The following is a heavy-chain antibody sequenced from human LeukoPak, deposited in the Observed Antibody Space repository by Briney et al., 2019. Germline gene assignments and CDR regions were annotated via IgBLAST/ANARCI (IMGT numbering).Heavy chain of an antibody. CDR1: GFTFSCYW. CDR2: IKQDGSEK. J-gene: IGHJ4*02. V-gene: IGHV3-7*01. CDR3: ARPPVTRKDY. D-gene: IGHD4-11*01. Sequence: GGSLRLSCAASGFTFSCYWMSWVRQAPGKGLEWVANIKQDGSEKYYVDSVKGRFTISRDNAKNSLYLQMNSLRAEDTAVYYCARPPVTRKDYWGQGTLVTVSS.